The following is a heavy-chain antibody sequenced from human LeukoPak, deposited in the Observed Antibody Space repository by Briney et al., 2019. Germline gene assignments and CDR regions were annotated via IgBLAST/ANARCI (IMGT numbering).Heavy chain of an antibody. D-gene: IGHD5-12*01. V-gene: IGHV3-21*01. CDR1: GFTFSSYN. CDR2: ISTGSNYI. J-gene: IGHJ4*02. CDR3: ARVVKGGYDY. Sequence: GGSLRLSCAASGFTFSSYNINWVRQPPGKGLEWLSSISTGSNYIYYADSVRGRFTISRDNAMNTLYLQMNSLRPDDTALYYCARVVKGGYDYWGQGTRVTVSS.